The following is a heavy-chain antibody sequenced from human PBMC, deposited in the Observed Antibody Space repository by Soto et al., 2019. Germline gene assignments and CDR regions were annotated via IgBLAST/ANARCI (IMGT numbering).Heavy chain of an antibody. CDR3: AKGSGQLWFRNWFDP. CDR1: GFTFSSYA. V-gene: IGHV3-23*01. Sequence: EVQLLESGGGLVQPGGSLRLSCAASGFTFSSYAMSWVRQAPGKGLEWVSAISGSGGSTYYAASVKGRFTISRDNSKNPLYLQMNSLRAEDTAVYYCAKGSGQLWFRNWFDPWGQGNLVTVSS. J-gene: IGHJ5*02. CDR2: ISGSGGST. D-gene: IGHD5-18*01.